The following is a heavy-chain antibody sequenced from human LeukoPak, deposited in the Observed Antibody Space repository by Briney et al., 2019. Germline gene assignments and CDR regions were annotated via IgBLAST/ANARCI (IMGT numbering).Heavy chain of an antibody. CDR2: ISTTGTT. V-gene: IGHV4-61*09. CDR3: ARVGTERLWFGESHAFDI. D-gene: IGHD3-10*01. Sequence: SQTLSLTCTVSGGSVSRGTHYWSWIRQPAGKGLEWIGHISTTGTTKYNPSLKSRVTMSMDTSENQFSLTLISVTAADTAVYFCARVGTERLWFGESHAFDIWGQGTMVTVSS. CDR1: GGSVSRGTHY. J-gene: IGHJ3*02.